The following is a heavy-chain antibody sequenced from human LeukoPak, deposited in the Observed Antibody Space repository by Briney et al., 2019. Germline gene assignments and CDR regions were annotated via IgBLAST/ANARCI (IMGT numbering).Heavy chain of an antibody. Sequence: GASLKVSCKASGDSLINTGLNWVRQAPGQGLEWVGWISPYKGNTNFAQKLQGRDTMTTDTSTSTAYLELRSLRSDDTAVYYCARGETRNDYWGQGTLVTVSS. D-gene: IGHD3-16*01. V-gene: IGHV1-18*01. CDR3: ARGETRNDY. CDR1: GDSLINTG. CDR2: ISPYKGNT. J-gene: IGHJ4*02.